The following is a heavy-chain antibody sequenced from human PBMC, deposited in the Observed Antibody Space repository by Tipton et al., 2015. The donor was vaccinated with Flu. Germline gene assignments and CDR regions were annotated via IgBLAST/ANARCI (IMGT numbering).Heavy chain of an antibody. D-gene: IGHD3-16*02. Sequence: TLSLTCTVSGGSISSYYWSWIRQPPGKGLDWIGYSYNIGRTNYNPPLKSRVTISVDTSKNQFPLKLSSVTAADTAGYYCARHVGRGMITFGGVIALYPHYDAFDIWGQGTMVTVSS. CDR3: ARHVGRGMITFGGVIALYPHYDAFDI. J-gene: IGHJ3*02. CDR2: SYNIGRT. V-gene: IGHV4-59*08. CDR1: GGSISSYY.